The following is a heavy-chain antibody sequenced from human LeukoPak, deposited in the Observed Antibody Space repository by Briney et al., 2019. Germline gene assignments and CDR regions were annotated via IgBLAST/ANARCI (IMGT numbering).Heavy chain of an antibody. V-gene: IGHV3-48*04. CDR1: GFTLSSYS. D-gene: IGHD3-10*02. CDR3: AELGITMIGGV. J-gene: IGHJ6*04. Sequence: PGGSLRLSCAASGFTLSSYSMNWVCQAPGKGLEWVSYISSSGSTIYYADSVKGRFTISRDNAKNSLYLQMNSLGAEDTAVYYCAELGITMIGGVWGKGTTVTISS. CDR2: ISSSGSTI.